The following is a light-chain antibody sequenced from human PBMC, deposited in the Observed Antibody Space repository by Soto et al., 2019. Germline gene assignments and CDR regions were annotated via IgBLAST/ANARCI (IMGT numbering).Light chain of an antibody. CDR2: EVS. Sequence: QSVLTQPASVSGSPGQSITICCTGTSSDVGGYNYVSWYQQHPGKAPKLMIYEVSNRPSGVSNRFSGSKSGNTASLTISGLQAEDEADYYCSSYTSSSLVVFGGGTKLTVL. CDR3: SSYTSSSLVV. CDR1: SSDVGGYNY. J-gene: IGLJ2*01. V-gene: IGLV2-14*01.